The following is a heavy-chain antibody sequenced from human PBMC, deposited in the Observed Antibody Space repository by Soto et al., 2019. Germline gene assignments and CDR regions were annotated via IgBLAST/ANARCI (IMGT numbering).Heavy chain of an antibody. CDR2: IIPILGIA. CDR1: GGTFSSYT. D-gene: IGHD6-13*01. J-gene: IGHJ6*03. Sequence: GASVKVSFKASGGTFSSYTISWVRQAPGQGLEWMGRIIPILGIANYAQKFQGRVTITADKSTSTAYMELSSLRSEDTAVYYCARDRGYSSSWSPYYYYMDVWGKGTTVTVSS. V-gene: IGHV1-69*04. CDR3: ARDRGYSSSWSPYYYYMDV.